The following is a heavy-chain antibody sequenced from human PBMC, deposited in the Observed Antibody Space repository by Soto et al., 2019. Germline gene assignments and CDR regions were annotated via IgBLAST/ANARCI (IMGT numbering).Heavy chain of an antibody. CDR1: GGSISSGYYY. Sequence: SETLSLTCTVSGGSISSGYYYWSWIRQPPGKGLEWIGYIYYSGSTYYNPSLQSRVTMSIDTSKHQFSLKLSSVTAADTAVYYCARGRFYDYWGQGILVTVPQ. V-gene: IGHV4-30-4*01. J-gene: IGHJ4*02. CDR2: IYYSGST. CDR3: ARGRFYDY.